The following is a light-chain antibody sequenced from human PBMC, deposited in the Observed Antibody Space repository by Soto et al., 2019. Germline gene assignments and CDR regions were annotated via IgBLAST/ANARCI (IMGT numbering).Light chain of an antibody. CDR3: QQYNNWPYT. CDR1: QSVSSN. CDR2: GAS. V-gene: IGKV3-15*01. J-gene: IGKJ2*01. Sequence: EIVMTQSPATLSVSPGERATPSCRASQSVSSNLAWYQQKPGQAPRLLIYGASTRATGIPARFSGSGSGTEFTLTISSLQSEDFAVYYCQQYNNWPYTFGHGTKLEIK.